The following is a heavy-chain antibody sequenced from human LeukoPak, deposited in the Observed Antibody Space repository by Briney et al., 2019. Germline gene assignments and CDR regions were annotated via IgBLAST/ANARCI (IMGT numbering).Heavy chain of an antibody. CDR1: GFTFSSYG. CDR3: AKLGGSSTSTLDV. D-gene: IGHD6-25*01. CDR2: ISYDGSNK. J-gene: IGHJ6*04. Sequence: GGSLRLSCAASGFTFSSYGMHWVRQAPGKGLEWVAVISYDGSNKYYADSVKGRFTISRDNSKNTLYLQMNSLRAEDTAVYYCAKLGGSSTSTLDVWGKGTTVTVSS. V-gene: IGHV3-30*18.